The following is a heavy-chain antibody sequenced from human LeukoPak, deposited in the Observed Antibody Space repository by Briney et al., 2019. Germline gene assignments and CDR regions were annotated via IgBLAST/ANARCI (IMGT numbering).Heavy chain of an antibody. Sequence: PGGSLRLSCAASGFTFSSYAMTWVRQAPGKWLEWVSGISGSGDSTYYADSVKGRFTISRDNSTNTLYLQVNSLTAEDTAVYYCAKDLSRGYSYGSPYYYGLDVWGQGTTVTVSS. CDR3: AKDLSRGYSYGSPYYYGLDV. J-gene: IGHJ6*02. CDR2: ISGSGDST. CDR1: GFTFSSYA. D-gene: IGHD5-18*01. V-gene: IGHV3-23*01.